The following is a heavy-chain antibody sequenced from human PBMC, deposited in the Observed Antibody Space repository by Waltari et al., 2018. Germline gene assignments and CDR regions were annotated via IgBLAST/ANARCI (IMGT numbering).Heavy chain of an antibody. CDR2: IYYSGST. CDR3: ARDALYYYDSSGYYYGYFDY. V-gene: IGHV4-59*01. Sequence: QVQLQESGPGLVKPSETLSLTCTVSGGSISSYYWSWIRQPPGKGLEWIGYIYYSGSTNYNPSRKSRVTISVDTSKNQFSLKLSSVTAADTAVYYCARDALYYYDSSGYYYGYFDYWGQGTLVTVSS. J-gene: IGHJ4*02. CDR1: GGSISSYY. D-gene: IGHD3-22*01.